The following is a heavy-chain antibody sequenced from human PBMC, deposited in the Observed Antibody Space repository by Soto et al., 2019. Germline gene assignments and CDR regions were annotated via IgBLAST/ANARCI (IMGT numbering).Heavy chain of an antibody. Sequence: KVSCKACGGTFSSYTISWVRQAPGQGLEWMGRIIPILGIANYAQKFQGRVTITADKSTSTAYMELSSLRSEDTAVYYCSRILSGYDPLYYSGQGTLVTVSS. CDR1: GGTFSSYT. J-gene: IGHJ4*02. CDR2: IIPILGIA. CDR3: SRILSGYDPLYY. D-gene: IGHD5-12*01. V-gene: IGHV1-69*02.